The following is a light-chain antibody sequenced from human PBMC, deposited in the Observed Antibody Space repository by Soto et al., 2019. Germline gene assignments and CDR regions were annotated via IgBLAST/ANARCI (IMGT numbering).Light chain of an antibody. V-gene: IGKV3-11*01. CDR3: QQRSNWPPEVT. CDR1: QSVRSS. J-gene: IGKJ3*01. CDR2: DAS. Sequence: EIVLTQSPDTLSLSPGERATLSCRASQSVRSSLAWYQQNPGQAPRLLISDASNRATGIPARFSGSGSGTDFTLTISSLEPEDFAVYYCQQRSNWPPEVTFGPGTKVDIK.